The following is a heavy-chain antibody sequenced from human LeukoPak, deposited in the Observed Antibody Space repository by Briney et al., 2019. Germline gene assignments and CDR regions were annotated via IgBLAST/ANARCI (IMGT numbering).Heavy chain of an antibody. CDR2: IYHSGST. Sequence: SETLSLTCAVSGGSISSGGYSWSWIRPPPGKGLEWIGYIYHSGSTYYNPSLKSRVTISVDRSKNQFSLKLSSVTAADTAVYYCARDLRCSGGSCSDYWGQGTLVTVSS. D-gene: IGHD2-15*01. CDR1: GGSISSGGYS. CDR3: ARDLRCSGGSCSDY. J-gene: IGHJ4*02. V-gene: IGHV4-30-2*01.